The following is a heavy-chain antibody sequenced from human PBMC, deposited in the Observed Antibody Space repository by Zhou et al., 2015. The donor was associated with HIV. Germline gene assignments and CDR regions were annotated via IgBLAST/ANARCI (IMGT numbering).Heavy chain of an antibody. CDR3: AASIDWSSAY. Sequence: EVQLLESGGGLVQPGGSLRVSCAASGFAFNDYAMSWVRQAPGKGLEWVSEINPTGHPTYYAESVRGRFTISRDNSKTTLYLEMNNLRADDTALYHCAASIDWSSAYWGRGTLVSVSS. CDR2: INPTGHPT. V-gene: IGHV3-23*01. J-gene: IGHJ4*02. CDR1: GFAFNDYA. D-gene: IGHD3-9*01.